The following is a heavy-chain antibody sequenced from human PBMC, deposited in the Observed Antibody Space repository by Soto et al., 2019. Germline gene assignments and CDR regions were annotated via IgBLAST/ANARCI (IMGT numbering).Heavy chain of an antibody. V-gene: IGHV4-59*01. CDR3: ARETGYCSGGSCGWFDP. D-gene: IGHD2-15*01. Sequence: LSLPCTVSGGSIIGSYWSWIRQPPGKGLEWIGYIYYSGSTNYNPSLKSRVTISIDTSNNQFSLKLSSVTAADTAVYYCARETGYCSGGSCGWFDPWGQGTLVTVSS. CDR2: IYYSGST. J-gene: IGHJ5*02. CDR1: GGSIIGSY.